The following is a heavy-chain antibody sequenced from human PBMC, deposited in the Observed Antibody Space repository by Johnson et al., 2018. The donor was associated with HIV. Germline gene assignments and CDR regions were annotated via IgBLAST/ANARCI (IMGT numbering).Heavy chain of an antibody. CDR1: GFTFSSYW. J-gene: IGHJ3*02. CDR3: AKDRGVVVTAAPYEAFDI. V-gene: IGHV3-7*01. CDR2: IKQEGSEK. Sequence: VQLVESGGGLVQPGGSLRLSCAASGFTFSSYWMSWVRQAPGKGLAWVASIKQEGSEKYYVDSVKGRFTLSRDNAKNTLYLQMNSLRAEDTAVYYCAKDRGVVVTAAPYEAFDIWGQGTMVTVSS. D-gene: IGHD2-21*02.